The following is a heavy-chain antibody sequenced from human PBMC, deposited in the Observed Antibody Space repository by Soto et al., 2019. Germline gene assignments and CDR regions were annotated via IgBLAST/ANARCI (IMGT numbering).Heavy chain of an antibody. CDR3: VQGRYPTIDTPLDH. J-gene: IGHJ4*02. CDR2: ISWDSSTI. D-gene: IGHD2-21*01. Sequence: GGSLRLSCAASGFTFDNCGMHWVRQAPGKGLEWVAGISWDSSTIGYADSVKGRFIISRDDAKNSLYLQMDSLRGEDTALYYCVQGRYPTIDTPLDHWGQGTKLTV. V-gene: IGHV3-9*01. CDR1: GFTFDNCG.